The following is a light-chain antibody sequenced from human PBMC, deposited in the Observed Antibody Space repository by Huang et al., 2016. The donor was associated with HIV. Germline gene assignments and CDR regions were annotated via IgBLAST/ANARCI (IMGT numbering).Light chain of an antibody. CDR3: HHYNSYSGA. J-gene: IGKJ1*01. V-gene: IGKV1-5*03. CDR2: KAS. Sequence: DIQMTQSASTLSASVGDRVTITCRASQTISNWLASYQQKPGKAPHLLIYKASTLESGVPSRFSGSGSGTEFTLTSSSLQPDDFATYYCHHYNSYSGAFGQGTKVEIK. CDR1: QTISNW.